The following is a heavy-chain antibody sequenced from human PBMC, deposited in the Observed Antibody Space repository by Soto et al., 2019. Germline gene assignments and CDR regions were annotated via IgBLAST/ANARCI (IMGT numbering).Heavy chain of an antibody. D-gene: IGHD3-16*01. CDR2: IIPALGLT. V-gene: IGHV1-69*02. CDR1: GDTFNKNS. CDR3: AIVVWAKYVFDS. J-gene: IGHJ4*02. Sequence: QVQLVQSGTEVKKPGSSVKVSCKASGDTFNKNSISWVRQAPGQGLEWMGRIIPALGLTDYAEKFQGRQGRLTITADITTNTAYMELSWLRSEDTAVYYWAIVVWAKYVFDSWGQGTLVTVSS.